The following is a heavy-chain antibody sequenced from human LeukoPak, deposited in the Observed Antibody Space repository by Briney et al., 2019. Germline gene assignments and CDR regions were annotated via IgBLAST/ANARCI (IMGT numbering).Heavy chain of an antibody. Sequence: GSLRLSFSGAGFPLSGNCMHWVQQAPGKGAEWVSFIRYDGSIKSYGDSVKGRFTISRDNSKNTMYLEMNSLRSEDTAVYYCARDIPSAKAFDYWGQGTLVTVSS. V-gene: IGHV3-30*02. CDR3: ARDIPSAKAFDY. CDR1: GFPLSGNC. J-gene: IGHJ4*02. CDR2: IRYDGSIK.